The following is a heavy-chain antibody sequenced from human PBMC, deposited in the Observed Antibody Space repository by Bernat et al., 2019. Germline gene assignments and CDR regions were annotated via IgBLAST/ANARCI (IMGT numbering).Heavy chain of an antibody. Sequence: QVQLVQSGAEVKKPGASVKVSCKASGYTFTSYGISWVRQAPGQGLEWMGWISAYNGNTNYAQKLQGRVTMTTDTSTSTAYMELRSLRSDDTAVYYCARDWRKRLMTTVTMMELWGQGNLVSVSS. CDR1: GYTFTSYG. CDR3: ARDWRKRLMTTVTMMEL. CDR2: ISAYNGNT. D-gene: IGHD4-17*01. J-gene: IGHJ4*02. V-gene: IGHV1-18*01.